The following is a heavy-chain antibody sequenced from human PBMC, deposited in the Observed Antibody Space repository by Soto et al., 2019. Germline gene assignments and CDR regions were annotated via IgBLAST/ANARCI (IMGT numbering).Heavy chain of an antibody. Sequence: QVQLVESGGGVVQPGRSLRLSCAASGFTFSSFSLHWVRQAPGKGLQWLALISYDGSNKYNANSVKGRFSISRDNSKNTLYLQVNSLRPEDTAVYYCGRTTAVAGTPAFDYWGQGTLVTVSS. CDR2: ISYDGSNK. CDR1: GFTFSSFS. J-gene: IGHJ4*02. D-gene: IGHD6-19*01. CDR3: GRTTAVAGTPAFDY. V-gene: IGHV3-30-3*01.